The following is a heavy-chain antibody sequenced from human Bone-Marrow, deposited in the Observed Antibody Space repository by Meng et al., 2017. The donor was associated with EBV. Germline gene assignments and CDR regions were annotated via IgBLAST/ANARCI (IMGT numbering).Heavy chain of an antibody. V-gene: IGHV4-34*01. J-gene: IGHJ6*02. Sequence: QVQIKQWGAGLLKPAETLALTCAVSGGSLTGYYWSWIRQPPGKGLEWIGEVHHSGITNYNTSLKSRVTISLDTSKNQFSLKLSSVTAADTAVYYCASGYCGGDCYFDQYYYGMDVWGQGTTVTVFS. D-gene: IGHD2-21*01. CDR1: GGSLTGYY. CDR2: VHHSGIT. CDR3: ASGYCGGDCYFDQYYYGMDV.